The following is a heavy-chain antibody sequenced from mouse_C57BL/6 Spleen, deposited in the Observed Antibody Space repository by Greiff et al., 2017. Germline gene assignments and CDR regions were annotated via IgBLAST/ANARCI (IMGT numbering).Heavy chain of an antibody. CDR1: GYTFTSYG. Sequence: VKLLESGAELARPGASVKLSCTASGYTFTSYGISWVKQRTGQGLEWIGEIYPRSGNTYYTEKFKGKATLTADKSSSTAYMELRSLTSEDSAVYFWAREGTTVVGGFDYWGQGTTLTVSS. CDR2: IYPRSGNT. V-gene: IGHV1-81*01. CDR3: AREGTTVVGGFDY. J-gene: IGHJ2*01. D-gene: IGHD1-1*01.